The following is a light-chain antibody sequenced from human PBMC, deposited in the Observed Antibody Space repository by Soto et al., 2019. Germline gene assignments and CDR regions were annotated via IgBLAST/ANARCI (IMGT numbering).Light chain of an antibody. CDR2: EVT. V-gene: IGLV2-14*01. CDR3: DSYTKNNTRACV. CDR1: SGDIGSYNR. Sequence: QSVLTQPASVSGSPGQSITISCTGTSGDIGSYNRVSWYQQHPGKAPKLIIYEVTNRPSGVSNRLSGSKSGNAATLTISMPQAEDEDEYYCDSYTKNNTRACVFGTGTKVTVL. J-gene: IGLJ1*01.